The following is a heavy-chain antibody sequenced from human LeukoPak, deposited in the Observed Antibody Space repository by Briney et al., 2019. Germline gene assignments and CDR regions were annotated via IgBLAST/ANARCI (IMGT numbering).Heavy chain of an antibody. CDR1: GITFTSYA. V-gene: IGHV3-23*01. J-gene: IGHJ5*02. CDR3: AKGRGKSGGILSWFDP. CDR2: ISGSGGST. D-gene: IGHD2-15*01. Sequence: GGSLRLSCAASGITFTSYAMSWVRQAPGKGLEWVSAISGSGGSTYYADSVKGRFTISRDNSKNTLYLQMNSLRAEDTAVYYCAKGRGKSGGILSWFDPWGQGTLVTVSS.